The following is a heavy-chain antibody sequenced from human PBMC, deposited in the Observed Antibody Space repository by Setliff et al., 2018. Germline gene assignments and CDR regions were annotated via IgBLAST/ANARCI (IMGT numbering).Heavy chain of an antibody. CDR2: INHRGST. Sequence: PSETLSLTCAAYGGTFSDYYWTWIRQPPGKGLEWIGEINHRGSTNYNPSLKSRATISIDTSKDQFSLKLNSVTAADTGVYYCARTGTYRYFDSWGQGTRVTVSS. CDR3: ARTGTYRYFDS. CDR1: GGTFSDYY. D-gene: IGHD1-1*01. J-gene: IGHJ4*02. V-gene: IGHV4-34*01.